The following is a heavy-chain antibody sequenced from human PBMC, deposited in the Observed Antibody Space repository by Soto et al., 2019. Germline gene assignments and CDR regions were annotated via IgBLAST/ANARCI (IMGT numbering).Heavy chain of an antibody. Sequence: PSETLSLTCSVSGCSTSSYYWSWIRQPPGKGLEWIGYIYYSGSTNYNPSLKSRVTISVDTSKNQFSLKLSSVTAADTAVYYCARRWGSAADYWGQGTLVTVSS. V-gene: IGHV4-59*08. CDR3: ARRWGSAADY. CDR1: GCSTSSYY. D-gene: IGHD2-15*01. CDR2: IYYSGST. J-gene: IGHJ4*02.